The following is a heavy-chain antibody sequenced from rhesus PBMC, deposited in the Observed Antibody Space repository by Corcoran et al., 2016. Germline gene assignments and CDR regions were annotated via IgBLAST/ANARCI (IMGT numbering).Heavy chain of an antibody. J-gene: IGHJ4*01. CDR2: IYWDDDK. CDR1: GFSLTTIGMG. V-gene: IGHV2S1*01. Sequence: QVTLKESGPAQVKPTQTLTLTCTFSGFSLTTIGMGVGWIRQPPGKALEWLATIYWDDDKYYSTSLKSRLTISKDTSKNQVVLTMTNMDPVDTATYYCARVIGSSHVDYWGQGVLLTVSS. CDR3: ARVIGSSHVDY. D-gene: IGHD4-29*01.